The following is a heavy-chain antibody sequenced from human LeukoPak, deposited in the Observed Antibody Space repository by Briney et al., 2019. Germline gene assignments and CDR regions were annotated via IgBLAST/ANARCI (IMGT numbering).Heavy chain of an antibody. Sequence: GGSLRLSCAASGFTFSSYSMNWVRQAPGKGLEWVSSISSSSSYIYYADSVKGRFTISRNNAKNSLYLQMNSLRAEDTAVYYCARALVTPGYFDYWGQGTLVTVSS. D-gene: IGHD4-23*01. CDR2: ISSSSSYI. CDR1: GFTFSSYS. CDR3: ARALVTPGYFDY. J-gene: IGHJ4*02. V-gene: IGHV3-21*01.